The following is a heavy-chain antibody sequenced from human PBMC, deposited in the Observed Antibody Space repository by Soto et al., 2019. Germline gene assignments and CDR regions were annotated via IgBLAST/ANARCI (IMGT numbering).Heavy chain of an antibody. CDR3: TGEVASGY. CDR2: ISRDGGTK. Sequence: ESGGGVVQPGRSLRLSCAVSGFTVSTYGMHWVRQAPGKGLEWVAVISRDGGTKYYADSVKGRFTIYRDNSRNTLFLEMNSLRGDDMAVYYCTGEVASGYWGQGTLVTVSS. J-gene: IGHJ4*02. D-gene: IGHD2-8*02. V-gene: IGHV3-30*03. CDR1: GFTVSTYG.